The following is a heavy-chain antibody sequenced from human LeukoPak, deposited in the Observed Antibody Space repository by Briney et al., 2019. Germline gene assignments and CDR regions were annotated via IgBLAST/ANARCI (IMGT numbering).Heavy chain of an antibody. Sequence: ASVKVSCKASGYTFASYDINWVRQATGRGLEWMGWVNPNSGNTGYAQKFQGRVTMTRNTSISTAYMELSSLRSEDTAVYYCARASFYDFWSGYYRTEFDPWGQGTLVTVSS. V-gene: IGHV1-8*01. CDR2: VNPNSGNT. J-gene: IGHJ5*02. D-gene: IGHD3-3*01. CDR3: ARASFYDFWSGYYRTEFDP. CDR1: GYTFASYD.